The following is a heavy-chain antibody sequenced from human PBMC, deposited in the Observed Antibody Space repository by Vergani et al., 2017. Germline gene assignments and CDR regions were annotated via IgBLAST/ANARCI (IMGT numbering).Heavy chain of an antibody. CDR1: GFTFSSYS. CDR3: ARGGDGYNGEETWFDP. D-gene: IGHD5-24*01. V-gene: IGHV3-48*01. CDR2: ISSSSSTI. J-gene: IGHJ5*02. Sequence: EVQLVESGGGLVQPGGSLRLSCAASGFTFSSYSMNWVRQAPGKGLEWVSYISSSSSTIYYADSVKCRFTISRDNAKNSLYLQMNSLRAEDTAVYYCARGGDGYNGEETWFDPWGQGTLVTVSS.